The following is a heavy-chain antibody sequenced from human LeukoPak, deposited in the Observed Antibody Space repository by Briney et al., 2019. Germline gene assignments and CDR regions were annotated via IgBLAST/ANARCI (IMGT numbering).Heavy chain of an antibody. V-gene: IGHV4-59*01. Sequence: PSETLSLTCTVSGGSIRSYYWSWIRQPPGKGLEWIGYIYYSGSTKYNPSLESRVTISVDTSRNQFSLRLSSVTAADTAVYYCVRIGTTATRFDYWGQGNLVTVSS. J-gene: IGHJ4*02. CDR3: VRIGTTATRFDY. CDR1: GGSIRSYY. CDR2: IYYSGST. D-gene: IGHD1/OR15-1a*01.